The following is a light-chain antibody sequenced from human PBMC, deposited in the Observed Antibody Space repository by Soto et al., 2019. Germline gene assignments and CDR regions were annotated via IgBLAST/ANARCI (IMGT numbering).Light chain of an antibody. CDR2: GAS. CDR3: QQYGSLSWT. V-gene: IGKV3-20*01. J-gene: IGKJ1*01. CDR1: QSVSSNY. Sequence: DIVLTQSPGTLSLSPGERATLSCRASQSVSSNYLAWYQQRPGQAPRLLIYGASTRATGIPDRFSGSGSGTDFTLTISRLVPEDFAVYYCQQYGSLSWTFGQGTKVEIK.